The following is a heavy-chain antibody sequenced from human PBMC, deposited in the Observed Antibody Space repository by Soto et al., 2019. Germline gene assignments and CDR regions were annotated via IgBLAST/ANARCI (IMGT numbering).Heavy chain of an antibody. CDR2: IYDSGST. D-gene: IGHD3-10*02. V-gene: IGHV4-59*11. CDR3: AKLTNPGNYVRAY. Sequence: KASETLSLTCSVSGDSLKNHYWAWIRHSPGKGLEWIGNIYDSGSTNYSPALKSRVSMSVDTSKNLFSLKMNSVTAADTALYYCAKLTNPGNYVRAYWGQGTLVTVSS. CDR1: GDSLKNHY. J-gene: IGHJ4*02.